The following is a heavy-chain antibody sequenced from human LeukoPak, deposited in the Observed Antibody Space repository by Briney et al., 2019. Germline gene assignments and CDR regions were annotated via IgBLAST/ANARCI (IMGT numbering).Heavy chain of an antibody. Sequence: PSDTLSLTCTVSGGSISSSSYYWGWIRQPPGKRLEWIGSIYYSGSTYYNPSLKSRVTISVDTSKNQFSLKLSSVTAADTAVYYCARKGAVAGTRWFDPWGQGTLVTVSS. D-gene: IGHD6-19*01. CDR1: GGSISSSSYY. V-gene: IGHV4-39*01. CDR2: IYYSGST. CDR3: ARKGAVAGTRWFDP. J-gene: IGHJ5*02.